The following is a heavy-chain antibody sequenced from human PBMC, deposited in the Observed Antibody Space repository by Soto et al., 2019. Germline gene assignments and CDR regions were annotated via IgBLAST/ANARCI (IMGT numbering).Heavy chain of an antibody. CDR2: ISGSGGST. CDR1: SYA. CDR3: AKAPNYYDSSGPLGY. Sequence: SYAMSWVRQAPGKGLEWVSAISGSGGSTYYADSVKGRFTISRDNSKNTLYLQMNSLRAEDTAVYYCAKAPNYYDSSGPLGYWGQGTLVTVSS. J-gene: IGHJ4*02. V-gene: IGHV3-23*01. D-gene: IGHD3-22*01.